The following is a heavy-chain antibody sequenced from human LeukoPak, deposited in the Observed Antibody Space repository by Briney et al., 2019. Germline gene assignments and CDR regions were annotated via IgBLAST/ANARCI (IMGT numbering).Heavy chain of an antibody. J-gene: IGHJ6*03. D-gene: IGHD3-16*01. CDR1: GFTFSSYW. V-gene: IGHV3-7*01. CDR2: IKQDGSEK. CDR3: ARDWGYYYYYYMDV. Sequence: GGSLRLSCAASGFTFSSYWMSWVRQAPGKGLEWVANIKQDGSEKYYVDSVKGRFTISRDNAKNSLYLQMNSLRAEDTAVYHCARDWGYYYYYYMDVWGKETTVTVSS.